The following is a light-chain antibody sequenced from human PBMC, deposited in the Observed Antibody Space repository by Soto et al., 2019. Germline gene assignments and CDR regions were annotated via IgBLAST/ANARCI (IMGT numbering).Light chain of an antibody. V-gene: IGLV2-14*01. J-gene: IGLJ1*01. CDR3: SSYTSLSTPYV. CDR1: SSDVGGYNY. CDR2: DVT. Sequence: QSALTQPASVSGSPGQSITISCTGTSSDVGGYNYVAWYQQHPGRAPKLIIYDVTNRPSGVSDRFSGSKSGNTASLTISGLHADDEADYHCSSYTSLSTPYVFGTGTKVTVL.